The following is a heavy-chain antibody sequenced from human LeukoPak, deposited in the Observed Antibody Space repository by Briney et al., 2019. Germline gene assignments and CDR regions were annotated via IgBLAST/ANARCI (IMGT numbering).Heavy chain of an antibody. V-gene: IGHV4-34*01. CDR3: AIGIGNVVRFDP. J-gene: IGHJ5*02. CDR1: GGSLTGYY. CDR2: ISHSGST. Sequence: SETLSLICAVYGGSLTGYYWSSVRQPPGKGLECIGEISHSGSTNYNPSLKSRVTISLDTSKNQFSLKLSSVTAADTAMYYCAIGIGNVVRFDPRGQGTLVSVSS. D-gene: IGHD4-23*01.